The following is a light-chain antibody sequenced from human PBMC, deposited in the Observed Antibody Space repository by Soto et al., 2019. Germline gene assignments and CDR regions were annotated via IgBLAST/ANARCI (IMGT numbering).Light chain of an antibody. CDR2: EVS. CDR3: SSYTGSTTLVV. J-gene: IGLJ3*02. Sequence: QSVLTQPASVSGSPGQSITISCTGTSRDVGGYNSVSWYQQHPGKAPKLMISEVSNRPSGVSNRFSGSKSGNTASLTISGLQAEDEADYFCSSYTGSTTLVVFGGGTKLTVL. CDR1: SRDVGGYNS. V-gene: IGLV2-14*01.